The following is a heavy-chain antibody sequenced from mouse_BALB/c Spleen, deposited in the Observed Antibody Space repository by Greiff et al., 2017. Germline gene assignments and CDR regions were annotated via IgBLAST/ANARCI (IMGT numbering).Heavy chain of an antibody. V-gene: IGHV1-9*01. D-gene: IGHD1-1*01. CDR1: GYTFSSYW. CDR2: ILPGSGST. J-gene: IGHJ2*01. CDR3: ARGGTTVVPNFDY. Sequence: QVHVKQSGAELMKPGASVKISCKATGYTFSSYWIEWVKQRPGHGLEWIGEILPGSGSTNYNEKFKGKATFTADTSSNTAYMQLSSLTSEDSAVYYCARGGTTVVPNFDYWGQGTTLTVSS.